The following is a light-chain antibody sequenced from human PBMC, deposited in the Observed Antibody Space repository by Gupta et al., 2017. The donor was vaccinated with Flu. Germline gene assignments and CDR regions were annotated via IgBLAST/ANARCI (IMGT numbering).Light chain of an antibody. CDR2: DVS. J-gene: IGLJ1*01. V-gene: IGLV2-14*01. CDR1: SSDVGRSDS. Sequence: QSALTQPASVSGSPGQSITISSTGTSSDVGRSDSVSWYQQHPGKAPKLLIYDVSNRPSGVSSRFSGSKSGNTASLTISGLQAEDETDYYCSSYTSISTFYVFGTGTKVTVL. CDR3: SSYTSISTFYV.